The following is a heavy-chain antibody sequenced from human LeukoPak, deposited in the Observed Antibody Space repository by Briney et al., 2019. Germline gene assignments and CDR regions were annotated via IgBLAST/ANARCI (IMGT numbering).Heavy chain of an antibody. D-gene: IGHD3-10*01. J-gene: IGHJ3*02. CDR2: IYYSGST. CDR3: ARAVIYFTSGKTHAFDI. Sequence: PSETLSLTCTVSGGSISSSGYYGGWIRQPPGKGLEWIGSIYYSGSTYYNPSLKSRVTISADTSKNQFSLKLSSVTAADTALYYCARAVIYFTSGKTHAFDIWGQGTMVTVSS. V-gene: IGHV4-39*07. CDR1: GGSISSSGYY.